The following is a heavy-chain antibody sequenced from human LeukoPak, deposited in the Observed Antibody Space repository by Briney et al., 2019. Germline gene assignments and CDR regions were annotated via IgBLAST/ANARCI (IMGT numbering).Heavy chain of an antibody. CDR1: GFTFSSYA. D-gene: IGHD1-26*01. CDR3: ARSSGSYPLDY. V-gene: IGHV3-64*01. Sequence: GGSLRLSCAASGFTFSSYAMHRVRQAPGKGLEYVSAISSNGGSTYYANSVKGRFTISRDNSKNTLYLQMGSLRAEDMAVYYCARSSGSYPLDYWGQGTLVTVSS. J-gene: IGHJ4*02. CDR2: ISSNGGST.